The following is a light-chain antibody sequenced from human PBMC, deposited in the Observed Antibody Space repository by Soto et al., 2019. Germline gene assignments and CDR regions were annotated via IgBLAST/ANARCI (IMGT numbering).Light chain of an antibody. CDR2: EDI. CDR1: SSDVGSSNL. CDR3: CSYAGGTSVV. V-gene: IGLV2-23*01. J-gene: IGLJ2*01. Sequence: QSVLTQPASVSGSPGQSITISCTGTSSDVGSSNLVSWYQQHPGKAPKLMIYEDIERPSGVSNRFSGSKSGNTASLTISGLQTEDEADYYCCSYAGGTSVVFGGGTKLTVL.